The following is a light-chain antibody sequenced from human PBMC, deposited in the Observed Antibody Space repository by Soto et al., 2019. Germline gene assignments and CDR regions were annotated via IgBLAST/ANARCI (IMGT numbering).Light chain of an antibody. CDR1: SSDVGSYNL. Sequence: QSALTQPASVSGSPGQSITISCTGTSSDVGSYNLVSWYQQHPGKAPKLMIYEGSKRPSGVSNRFSGSKSGNTASLTISGRQAEDEADYYCCSYAGSKWVFGGGTKLTVL. J-gene: IGLJ3*02. CDR3: CSYAGSKWV. V-gene: IGLV2-23*01. CDR2: EGS.